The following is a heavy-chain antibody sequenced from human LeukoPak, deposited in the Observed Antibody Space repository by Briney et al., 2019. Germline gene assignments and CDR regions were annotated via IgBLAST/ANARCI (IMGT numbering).Heavy chain of an antibody. V-gene: IGHV3-7*01. J-gene: IGHJ4*02. CDR3: ARVRPSMVRGVIIKYYFDY. CDR2: IKQGGSEK. D-gene: IGHD3-10*01. CDR1: GFTFSSYW. Sequence: GGSLRLSCAASGFTFSSYWMSWVRQAPGKGLEWVANIKQGGSEKYYVDSVKGRFTISRDNAKNSLYLQMNSLRAEDTAVYYCARVRPSMVRGVIIKYYFDYWGQGTLVTVSS.